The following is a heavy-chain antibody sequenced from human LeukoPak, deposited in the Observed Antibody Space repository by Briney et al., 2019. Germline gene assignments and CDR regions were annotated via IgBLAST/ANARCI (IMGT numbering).Heavy chain of an antibody. J-gene: IGHJ4*02. Sequence: ASVKVSCKSSGYTFSGYYLNWVRQAPGHGLEWMGWINPNSGGPYYAQKFQGRVTMTRDMSISTHYLELSRLRPDDTAVYFCARSDHYDGSGYVIGFWGQGTLVTVSS. V-gene: IGHV1-2*02. CDR3: ARSDHYDGSGYVIGF. CDR2: INPNSGGP. CDR1: GYTFSGYY. D-gene: IGHD3-22*01.